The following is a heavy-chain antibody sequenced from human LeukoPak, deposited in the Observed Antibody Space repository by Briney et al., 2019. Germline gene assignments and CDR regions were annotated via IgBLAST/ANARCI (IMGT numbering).Heavy chain of an antibody. CDR3: AKEVHYYDSGSSFDY. CDR2: ISGSGANT. V-gene: IGHV3-23*01. CDR1: GVSISDNY. D-gene: IGHD3-10*01. J-gene: IGHJ4*02. Sequence: ETLSLTCTVSGVSISDNYWSWVRQAPGKGLEWVSAISGSGANTYYPESFKGRFTISRDNSKNTLYLQMNSLRAEDTALYYCAKEVHYYDSGSSFDYWGQGTLVTVSS.